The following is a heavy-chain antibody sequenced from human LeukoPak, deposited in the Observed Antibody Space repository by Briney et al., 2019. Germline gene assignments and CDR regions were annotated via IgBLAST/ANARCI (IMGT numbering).Heavy chain of an antibody. CDR3: ARDFWGAYRVDYFDY. V-gene: IGHV3-48*03. J-gene: IGHJ4*02. CDR1: GFSFGNHE. CDR2: IDTRARTI. D-gene: IGHD3-3*01. Sequence: GGSLRLSCAASGFSFGNHEMNWVRQAPGKGLEWISYIDTRARTIYYADSVKGRFTISRDNAKNSLYLHMNSLRAEDTAVYYCARDFWGAYRVDYFDYWGQGTLVTVSS.